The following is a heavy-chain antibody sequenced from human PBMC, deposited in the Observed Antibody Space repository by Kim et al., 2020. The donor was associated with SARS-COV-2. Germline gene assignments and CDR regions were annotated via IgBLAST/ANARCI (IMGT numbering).Heavy chain of an antibody. CDR2: ISGSGGST. J-gene: IGHJ4*02. D-gene: IGHD6-13*01. CDR1: GFTFSSYY. CDR3: AKDGRSFTPGY. Sequence: GGSLRLSCAVSGFTFSSYYMSWVRQAPGKGLEWVSGISGSGGSTYYADSVKGRFTISRDNSKNTLYLQMNSLRADDTAVYYCAKDGRSFTPGYFGQGTL. V-gene: IGHV3-23*01.